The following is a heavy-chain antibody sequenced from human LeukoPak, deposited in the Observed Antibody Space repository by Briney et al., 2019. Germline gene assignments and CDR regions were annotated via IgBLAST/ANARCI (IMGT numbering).Heavy chain of an antibody. D-gene: IGHD6-6*01. CDR3: ARTAARRFDY. J-gene: IGHJ4*02. Sequence: GASVKVSCKASGYTSPGYFMHWVRQAPGQGLEWMGIINPTGGSTTYAQKFQGRVTMTRDTSTSTVYMELSSLRSDDTAVYYCARTAARRFDYWGQGTLVTVSS. CDR2: INPTGGST. CDR1: GYTSPGYF. V-gene: IGHV1-46*01.